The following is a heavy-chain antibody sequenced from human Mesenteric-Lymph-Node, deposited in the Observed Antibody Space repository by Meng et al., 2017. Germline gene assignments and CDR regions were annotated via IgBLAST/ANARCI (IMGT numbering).Heavy chain of an antibody. J-gene: IGHJ5*02. CDR2: VTKDGSDT. Sequence: VQLVGVGGGLAQPGGSLRLSVAASGFIFSTLGMHWVRQAPGKGLEWVAAVTKDGSDTYYADSVKGRFTISRDNSKNTLYLQMNSLRGEDTAVYYCATKDDPWGQGTLVTVSS. CDR1: GFIFSTLG. V-gene: IGHV3-30*04. CDR3: ATKDDP.